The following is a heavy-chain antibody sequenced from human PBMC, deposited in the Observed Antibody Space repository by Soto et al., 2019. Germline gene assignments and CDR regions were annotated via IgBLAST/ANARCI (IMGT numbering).Heavy chain of an antibody. CDR1: GFTFSSYS. Sequence: GGSLRLSCAASGFTFSSYSMNWVRQAPGKGLEWVSSISSSSSYIYYADSVKGRFTISRDNAKNSLYLQMNSLRAEDTAVYYCASHLWSPGYYYGMDVWGQGTTVTVSS. CDR2: ISSSSSYI. D-gene: IGHD3-10*01. V-gene: IGHV3-21*01. J-gene: IGHJ6*02. CDR3: ASHLWSPGYYYGMDV.